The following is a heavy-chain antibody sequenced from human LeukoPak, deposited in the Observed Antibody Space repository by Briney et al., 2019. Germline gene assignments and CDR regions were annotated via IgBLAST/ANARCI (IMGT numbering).Heavy chain of an antibody. V-gene: IGHV4-4*02. CDR3: AGAYCGGDCYSGRAFDI. D-gene: IGHD2-21*02. CDR1: GGSISSSYW. J-gene: IGHJ3*02. CDR2: VWHSGST. Sequence: SGTLSLTCAVSGGSISSSYWWSWVRQPPGKGLEWIGEVWHSGSTNYYPSLKSRVTISIEKSKNQFSLKLSSVTAADTAVYYCAGAYCGGDCYSGRAFDIWGQGTMVTVSS.